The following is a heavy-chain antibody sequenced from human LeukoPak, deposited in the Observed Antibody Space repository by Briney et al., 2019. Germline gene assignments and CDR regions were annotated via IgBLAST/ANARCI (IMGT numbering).Heavy chain of an antibody. V-gene: IGHV3-48*03. D-gene: IGHD3-10*01. CDR2: ISSSGSTK. CDR1: GFTFSSYE. CDR3: ARDRPDYYGSGSYRIPGAFDI. J-gene: IGHJ3*02. Sequence: GSLRLSCAASGFTFSSYEMNWVRQAPGKGLEWVSYISSSGSTKYYADSVKGRFTISRDNAKNSLYLQMNSLRAEDTAVYYCARDRPDYYGSGSYRIPGAFDIWGQGTMVTVSS.